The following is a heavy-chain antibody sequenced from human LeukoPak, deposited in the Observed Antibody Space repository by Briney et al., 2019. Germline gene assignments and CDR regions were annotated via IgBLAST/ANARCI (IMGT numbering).Heavy chain of an antibody. V-gene: IGHV4-61*01. CDR3: ARGTTVITYFDL. CDR2: IYYSGST. CDR1: GGSISSSSYY. Sequence: PSETLSLTCTVSGGSISSSSYYWSWIRQPPGKGLEWIGYIYYSGSTNYNPSLKSRVTISVDTSKNQFSLSLSSVTAADTAVYYCARGTTVITYFDLWGRGTLVTVSS. D-gene: IGHD4-23*01. J-gene: IGHJ2*01.